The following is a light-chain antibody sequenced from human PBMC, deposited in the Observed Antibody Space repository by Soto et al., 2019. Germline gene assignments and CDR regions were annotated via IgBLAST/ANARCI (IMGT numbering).Light chain of an antibody. CDR2: DVS. J-gene: IGLJ1*01. V-gene: IGLV2-14*01. Sequence: QSALTQPASVSGSPGQSITISCTGTSSDVGGYNYVSWYQQHPGKAPKLMIYDVSNRPSGVSNRFSGSKSGNTASLTISGPQAEDEADYYCSSYTSSSLHVFGTGTKLTVL. CDR1: SSDVGGYNY. CDR3: SSYTSSSLHV.